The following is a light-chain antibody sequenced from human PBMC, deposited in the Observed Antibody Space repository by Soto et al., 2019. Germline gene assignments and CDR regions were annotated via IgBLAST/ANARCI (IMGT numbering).Light chain of an antibody. V-gene: IGKV4-1*01. CDR2: LGS. CDR1: QSVLYSSNNKNY. CDR3: MHALQTPPA. J-gene: IGKJ1*01. Sequence: DIMMTQSPDSLAVSRGERATINCKSSQSVLYSSNNKNYLAWYQQKPGQPPQLLIYLGSNRSSGVPDRFSGSGLGTDFTLKISRVEAQAVGVYYCMHALQTPPAFGQGTKVDI.